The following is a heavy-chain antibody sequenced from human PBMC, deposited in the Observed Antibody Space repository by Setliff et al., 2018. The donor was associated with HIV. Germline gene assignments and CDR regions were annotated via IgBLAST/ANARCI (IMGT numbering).Heavy chain of an antibody. D-gene: IGHD6-25*01. CDR3: ARRPAFNAFDI. CDR2: IYDSGIT. CDR1: GGSISSYS. Sequence: LSLTCTVSGGSISSYSWSWIRQPPGKGLEWIGYIYDSGITNYNPSLKSRVTISVDTSKTQFSLKLSSVTAADTAVYYCARRPAFNAFDIWGQGTVVTVSS. J-gene: IGHJ3*02. V-gene: IGHV4-59*08.